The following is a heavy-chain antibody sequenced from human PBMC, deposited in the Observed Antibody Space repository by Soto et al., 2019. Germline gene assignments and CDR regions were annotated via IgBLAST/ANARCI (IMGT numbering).Heavy chain of an antibody. CDR1: GFTFSSYA. CDR3: VKRGYSYGYLGYYYGMDA. J-gene: IGHJ6*02. D-gene: IGHD5-18*01. CDR2: ISSNGGST. Sequence: XGSLRLSCSASGFTFSSYAMHWFRQAPGKGLEYVSAISSNGGSTYYADSVKGRFTISRDNSKNTLYLQMSSLRAEDTAVYYCVKRGYSYGYLGYYYGMDAWGHGNTVTVSS. V-gene: IGHV3-64D*06.